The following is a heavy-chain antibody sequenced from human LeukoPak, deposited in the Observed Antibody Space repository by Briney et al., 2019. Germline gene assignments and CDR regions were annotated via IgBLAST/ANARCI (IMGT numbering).Heavy chain of an antibody. V-gene: IGHV1-69*13. CDR1: GYAFINYA. J-gene: IGHJ4*02. CDR2: IIPIFGTA. D-gene: IGHD2-21*02. Sequence: GASVKVSCKASGYAFINYAISWVRQAPGQGLEWMGGIIPIFGTANYAQKFQGRVTITADESTSTAYMELSSLRSEDTAVYYCASAPDCGGDCPPDYWGQGTLVTVSS. CDR3: ASAPDCGGDCPPDY.